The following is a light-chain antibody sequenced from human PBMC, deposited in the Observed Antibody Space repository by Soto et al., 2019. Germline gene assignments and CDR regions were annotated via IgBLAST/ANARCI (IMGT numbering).Light chain of an antibody. J-gene: IGKJ3*01. CDR1: QSVSSY. CDR2: DAS. Sequence: EIVLTQSPATLSLSPGERATLSCRASQSVSSYLAWYQQKPGQAPRLLFYDASNRATGIPARFSGSGSGTDFTLTISSLEPEDFAVYYCQQRSNWPPGITFGPGTKVDIK. CDR3: QQRSNWPPGIT. V-gene: IGKV3-11*01.